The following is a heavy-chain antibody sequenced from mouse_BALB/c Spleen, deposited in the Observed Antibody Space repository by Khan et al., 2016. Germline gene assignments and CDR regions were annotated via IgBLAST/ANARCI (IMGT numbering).Heavy chain of an antibody. CDR3: ARGRHFDF. CDR2: FNPISGYT. Sequence: QVQLQQSAAELARPGASVKMSCKASGYTFTDYTIHWVKQRPGQGLEWIGYFNPISGYTEYNQRFTDKTTLTADQSSSTAYIQLTSLTSEDSAVYYCARGRHFDFWGQGTTLTVSS. CDR1: GYTFTDYT. J-gene: IGHJ2*01. V-gene: IGHV1-4*02.